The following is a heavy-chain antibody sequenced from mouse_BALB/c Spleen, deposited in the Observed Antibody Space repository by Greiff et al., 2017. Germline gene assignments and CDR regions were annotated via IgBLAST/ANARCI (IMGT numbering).Heavy chain of an antibody. CDR3: TRENYYGSSYVAWFAY. CDR2: IYPGNSDT. J-gene: IGHJ3*01. V-gene: IGHV1-5*01. Sequence: EVQLVESGTVLARPGASVKMSCKASGYTFTSYWMHWVKQRPGQGLEWIGAIYPGNSDTSYNQKFKGKAKLTAVTSTSTAYMELSSLTNEDSAVYYCTRENYYGSSYVAWFAYWGQGTLVTVSA. D-gene: IGHD1-1*01. CDR1: GYTFTSYW.